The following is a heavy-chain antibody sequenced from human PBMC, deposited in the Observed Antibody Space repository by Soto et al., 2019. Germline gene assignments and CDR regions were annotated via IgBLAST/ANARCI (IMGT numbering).Heavy chain of an antibody. D-gene: IGHD2-21*02. CDR3: ASSKVTLDY. CDR1: GYTFTTYA. J-gene: IGHJ4*02. V-gene: IGHV1-8*02. CDR2: MNPNSGNT. Sequence: QVQLVQSGAEVKEPGASVKVSCKASGYTFTTYAMHWVRQAPGQRLEWMGWMNPNSGNTGYAQKFQGRVTMTRNTSISTAYMELSSLRSEDTAVYYCASSKVTLDYWGQGTLVTVSS.